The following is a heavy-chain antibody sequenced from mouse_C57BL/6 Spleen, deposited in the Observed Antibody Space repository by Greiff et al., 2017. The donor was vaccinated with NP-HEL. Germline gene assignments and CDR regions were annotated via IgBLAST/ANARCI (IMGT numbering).Heavy chain of an antibody. V-gene: IGHV1-54*01. Sequence: VKLQESGAELVRPGTSVKVSCKASGYAFTNYLIEWVKQRPGQGLEWIGVINPGSGGTNYNEKFKGKATLTADKSSSTAYMQLSSLTSEDSAVYCCARRGYYSNYDAMDYWGQGTSVTVSS. D-gene: IGHD2-5*01. J-gene: IGHJ4*01. CDR2: INPGSGGT. CDR1: GYAFTNYL. CDR3: ARRGYYSNYDAMDY.